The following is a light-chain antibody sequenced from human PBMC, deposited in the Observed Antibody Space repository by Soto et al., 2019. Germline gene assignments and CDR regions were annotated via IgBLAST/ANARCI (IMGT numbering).Light chain of an antibody. CDR2: DVS. Sequence: QSALTQPASVSGSPGLAITISCSGTSSDVSAFNYVSWYQQHPGKAPKLMIYDVSNRPSGVSNRFSGSKSGNTASLTISGLQAEDEADYYCSLYTISSVFGGGTQLTVL. V-gene: IGLV2-14*03. J-gene: IGLJ3*02. CDR3: SLYTISSV. CDR1: SSDVSAFNY.